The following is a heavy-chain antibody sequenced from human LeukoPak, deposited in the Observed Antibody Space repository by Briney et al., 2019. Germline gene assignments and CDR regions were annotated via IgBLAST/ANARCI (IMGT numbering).Heavy chain of an antibody. CDR1: GYNLSTYW. J-gene: IGHJ6*03. D-gene: IGHD3-22*01. CDR3: ARQGHDSSGYPYYYYYYYMDV. CDR2: IYPGASDT. Sequence: GESLKISCKGSGYNLSTYWIGWVRQMPGKGLEWMGIIYPGASDTRYSPSFQGQVTISADKSISTAYLQWSSLKASDTAMYYCARQGHDSSGYPYYYYYYYMDVWGKGTTVTVSS. V-gene: IGHV5-51*01.